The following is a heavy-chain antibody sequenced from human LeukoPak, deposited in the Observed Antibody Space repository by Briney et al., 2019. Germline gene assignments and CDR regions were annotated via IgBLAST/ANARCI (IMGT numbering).Heavy chain of an antibody. CDR3: AKVRYYGSGRYFDY. D-gene: IGHD3-10*01. CDR1: GFTFSSYA. J-gene: IGHJ4*02. CDR2: ISGSGGST. V-gene: IGHV3-23*01. Sequence: GGSLRLSCAASGFTFSSYAMSWVRQAPGKGLEWVSAISGSGGSTYYADSVKGRFTISRDNSKNALYLQMNSLRAEDTAVYYCAKVRYYGSGRYFDYWGQGTLVTVSS.